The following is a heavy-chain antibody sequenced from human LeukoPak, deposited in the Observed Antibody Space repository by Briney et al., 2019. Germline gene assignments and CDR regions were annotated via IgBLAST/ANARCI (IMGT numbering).Heavy chain of an antibody. Sequence: ASVKVSCKASGYTFTSYDINWVRQAPGQGLEWMGWMNPNSGNTGYAQKFQGRVTMTRNTSISTACMELSSLRSEDTAVYYCASARGYDSSGSFDYWGQGTQVTVSS. CDR1: GYTFTSYD. V-gene: IGHV1-8*01. CDR3: ASARGYDSSGSFDY. J-gene: IGHJ4*02. CDR2: MNPNSGNT. D-gene: IGHD3-22*01.